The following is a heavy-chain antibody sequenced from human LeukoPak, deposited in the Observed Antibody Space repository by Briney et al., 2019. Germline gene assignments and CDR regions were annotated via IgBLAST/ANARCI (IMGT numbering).Heavy chain of an antibody. CDR1: GYTFTSSG. J-gene: IGHJ4*01. V-gene: IGHV1-18*01. CDR3: ARPDVSQGITI. Sequence: GASVKVSCKASGYTFTSSGISWVRQAPGQGLQRMGWISTNNGNTNYAQKFQGRVTMTRDTSTSTAYMELRSLRPDDTAVYYCARPDVSQGITIWGHGTLVTVSS. D-gene: IGHD3-10*01. CDR2: ISTNNGNT.